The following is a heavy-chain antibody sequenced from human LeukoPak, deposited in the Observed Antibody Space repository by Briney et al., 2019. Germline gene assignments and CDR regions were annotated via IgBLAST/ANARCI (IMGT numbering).Heavy chain of an antibody. CDR3: ARDRGTTGYYYLDS. CDR2: IYHTGST. J-gene: IGHJ4*02. D-gene: IGHD1-26*01. V-gene: IGHV4-59*01. CDR1: GGPITEYY. Sequence: PSETLSLTCSVSGGPITEYYWSWFRQLPGKGLEWIGYIYHTGSTNYSPSLKSRVTLSVDASRNQFSLRLVSVTAADTAVYYCARDRGTTGYYYLDSWGRGILVTVSS.